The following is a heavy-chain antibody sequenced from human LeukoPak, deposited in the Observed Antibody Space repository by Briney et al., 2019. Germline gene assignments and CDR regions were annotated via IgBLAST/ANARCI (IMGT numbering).Heavy chain of an antibody. Sequence: ASMTVSFKSSGFTFTDHYIHWVRQAPGQGLEWMGYIGPHSTFTSSPQEFQGRVTMTRDTSMTTAYMELTRLTSDDTAVYYCVREGEGPLSKDFDYWGQGTLVTVSS. V-gene: IGHV1-2*02. CDR1: GFTFTDHY. CDR2: IGPHSTFT. D-gene: IGHD2/OR15-2a*01. CDR3: VREGEGPLSKDFDY. J-gene: IGHJ4*02.